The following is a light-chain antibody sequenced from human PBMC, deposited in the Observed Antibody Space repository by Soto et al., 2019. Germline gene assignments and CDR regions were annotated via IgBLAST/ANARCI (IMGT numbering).Light chain of an antibody. J-gene: IGKJ5*01. CDR1: QGVTDN. V-gene: IGKV3-15*01. Sequence: EVVMTQSPATLSVSPGDGATLSCRASQGVTDNLAWYRQKPGQVPRLLIYGASTRATGIPARFSGSGSGTEFTLTISSLQSEDFAIYYCQQYNNWPITFGQGTRLEIK. CDR2: GAS. CDR3: QQYNNWPIT.